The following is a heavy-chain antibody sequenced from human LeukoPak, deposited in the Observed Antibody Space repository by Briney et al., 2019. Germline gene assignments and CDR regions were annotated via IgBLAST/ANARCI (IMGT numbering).Heavy chain of an antibody. CDR1: GYSINSGYC. J-gene: IGHJ5*02. CDR3: ARAGVLRYFDWLSDNWFDP. Sequence: SETLSLTCAVSGYSINSGYCWGWIRQPPGKGLEWIGGIDHSGNTHYNPSLKSRVTISVDTSKNQFSLKLSSVTAADTAVYYCARAGVLRYFDWLSDNWFDPWGQGTLVTVSS. CDR2: IDHSGNT. V-gene: IGHV4-38-2*01. D-gene: IGHD3-9*01.